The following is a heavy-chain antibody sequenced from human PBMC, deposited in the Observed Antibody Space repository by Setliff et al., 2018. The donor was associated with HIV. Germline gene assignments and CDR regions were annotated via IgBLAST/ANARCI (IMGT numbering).Heavy chain of an antibody. J-gene: IGHJ4*02. CDR1: GDSIGTYS. CDR3: ARAASIAVAGDH. D-gene: IGHD6-19*01. V-gene: IGHV4-4*09. CDR2: IYGSGST. Sequence: SETLSLTCAVSGDSIGTYSWHWLRQPPGKGLEWIGYIYGSGSTGYNPSLTSRVTMSTDTPNNRFALKLSSVTAADTAVYYCARAASIAVAGDHWGQGTLVTVSS.